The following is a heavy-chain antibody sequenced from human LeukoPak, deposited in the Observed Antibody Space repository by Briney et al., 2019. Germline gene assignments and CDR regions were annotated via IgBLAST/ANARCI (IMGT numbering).Heavy chain of an antibody. CDR3: ARSTAPPPPYYDSLKYYYYYYMDV. D-gene: IGHD3-22*01. CDR2: ISGRGASK. Sequence: AGGSLRLSCAVSGLTFNNYAMSWVRQAPGKGLEWVSGISGRGASKYYADSVKGRFTISRENAKNTLYLQMNSLRAEDTAVYYCARSTAPPPPYYDSLKYYYYYYMDVWGKGTTVTISS. J-gene: IGHJ6*03. CDR1: GLTFNNYA. V-gene: IGHV3-23*01.